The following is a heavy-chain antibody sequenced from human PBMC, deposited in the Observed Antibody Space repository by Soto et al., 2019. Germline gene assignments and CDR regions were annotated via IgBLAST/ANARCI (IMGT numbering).Heavy chain of an antibody. CDR2: IWYDGSNK. D-gene: IGHD3-10*01. V-gene: IGHV3-33*01. Sequence: GSLRLSCAASGFTFSSYGMHWVRQAPGKGLEWVAVIWYDGSNKYYADSVKGRFTISRDNSKNTLYLQMNSLRAEDTAVYYCARDGITMVRGVISYYYGMDVWGQGTTVTVS. J-gene: IGHJ6*02. CDR1: GFTFSSYG. CDR3: ARDGITMVRGVISYYYGMDV.